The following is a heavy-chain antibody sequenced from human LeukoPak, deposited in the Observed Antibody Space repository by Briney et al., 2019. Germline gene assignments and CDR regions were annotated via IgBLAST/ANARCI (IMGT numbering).Heavy chain of an antibody. J-gene: IGHJ4*02. D-gene: IGHD2-21*01. Sequence: GGSLRLSCAASGFTFSRYWMHWVRQAPGKGLVWVSRINIDGRSISYAESAKGRFTMSRDNAENTLYLEMNNLRVDDTAVYYCVRDVWGDRDSYFDYWDQGTLVTVSS. CDR3: VRDVWGDRDSYFDY. CDR1: GFTFSRYW. CDR2: INIDGRSI. V-gene: IGHV3-74*01.